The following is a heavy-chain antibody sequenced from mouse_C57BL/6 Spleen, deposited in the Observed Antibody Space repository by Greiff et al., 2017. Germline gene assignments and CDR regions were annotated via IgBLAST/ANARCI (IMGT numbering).Heavy chain of an antibody. CDR1: GYTFTDYY. V-gene: IGHV1-26*01. CDR3: ARDGWSGDY. CDR2: INPNNGGT. J-gene: IGHJ2*01. Sequence: VQLQQSGPELVKPGASVKISCKASGYTFTDYYMNWVKQSHGKSLEWIGDINPNNGGTSYNQKFKGKATLTVDKSSSTAYMELRSLTSEDSAVXYCARDGWSGDYWGQGTTLTVSS. D-gene: IGHD1-1*02.